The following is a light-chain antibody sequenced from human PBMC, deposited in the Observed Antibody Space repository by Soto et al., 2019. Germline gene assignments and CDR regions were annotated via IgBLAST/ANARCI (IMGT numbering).Light chain of an antibody. CDR3: LHYNNYSA. V-gene: IGKV1-5*01. Sequence: DIPMTQSPSTLSAPAGDRVTITCRASQSISSWLAWYQQKPGKAPKLLIYDASSLESGVPSRFSGSGSGTEFILTISSLQPDDFATYYCLHYNNYSAFGQGTKVDI. J-gene: IGKJ1*01. CDR1: QSISSW. CDR2: DAS.